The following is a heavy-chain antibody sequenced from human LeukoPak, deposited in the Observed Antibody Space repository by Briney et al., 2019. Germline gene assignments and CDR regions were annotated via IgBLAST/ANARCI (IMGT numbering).Heavy chain of an antibody. CDR3: AKEKTVTSIPFDY. V-gene: IGHV3-43*02. J-gene: IGHJ4*02. Sequence: GGSLRLACAASGFTFDDYAMHWVRQAPGKGLEWVSLISGDGGSTYYADSVKGRFTISRDNSKNSLYMQMNSLKTEDTALYYCAKEKTVTSIPFDYWGQGTLVTVSS. CDR2: ISGDGGST. CDR1: GFTFDDYA. D-gene: IGHD4-11*01.